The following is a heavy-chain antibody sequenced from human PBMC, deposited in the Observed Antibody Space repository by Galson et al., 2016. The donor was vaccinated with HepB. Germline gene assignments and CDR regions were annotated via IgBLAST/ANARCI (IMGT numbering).Heavy chain of an antibody. V-gene: IGHV3-7*03. Sequence: SLRLSCAASGFPFSGHWMSWIRQTPGKGLEWMANIKDDGSEKYYADSVKGRFIISRDNSKSTLYLQMNYLRVDDTAVYYCARLEATSWGAWEYFDRWGQGTQVTVSS. CDR1: GFPFSGHW. CDR2: IKDDGSEK. CDR3: ARLEATSWGAWEYFDR. J-gene: IGHJ4*02. D-gene: IGHD5-12*01.